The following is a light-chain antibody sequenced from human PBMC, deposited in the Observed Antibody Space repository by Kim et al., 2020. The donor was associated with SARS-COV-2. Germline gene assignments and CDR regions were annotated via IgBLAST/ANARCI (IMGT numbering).Light chain of an antibody. Sequence: GQVLTSSGDGESSNSGSSYVCWYHQLPGTAPKSLVSRKNQRPEGVPDGFSGSKTSTSASLASSGLRSEDEADYYRAAWDDSLSGWVFGGGTQLTVL. CDR1: SSNSGSSY. CDR3: AAWDDSLSGWV. V-gene: IGLV1-47*01. CDR2: RKN. J-gene: IGLJ3*02.